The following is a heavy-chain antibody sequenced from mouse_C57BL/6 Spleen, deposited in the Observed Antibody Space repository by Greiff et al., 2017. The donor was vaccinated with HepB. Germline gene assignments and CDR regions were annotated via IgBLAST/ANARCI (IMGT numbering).Heavy chain of an antibody. Sequence: EVKLMASEGGLVQPGSSMKLSCTDSGFTFSDYYMAWVRHVPEKGLEWVANINYDGSSTYYLESLKSRFIISRDHKKNILYLQMSSLKSEDTATYYCARGGYDEAMGYWGQGTSVTVSS. D-gene: IGHD2-2*01. CDR1: GFTFSDYY. CDR3: ARGGYDEAMGY. CDR2: INYDGSST. V-gene: IGHV5-16*01. J-gene: IGHJ4*01.